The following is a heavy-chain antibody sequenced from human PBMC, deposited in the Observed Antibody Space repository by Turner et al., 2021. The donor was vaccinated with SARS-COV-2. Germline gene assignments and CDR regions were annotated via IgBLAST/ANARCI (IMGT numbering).Heavy chain of an antibody. Sequence: QVQLVESGGCVVQPGRSLRCSCSASGFTFSSYAMHWVRQAPGKGLEGVAVISYDGSNKYYADSVKGRFTISRDNSKNTLYLQMNSLRAYDTTIDYCARGLGGGYYYGMDVWGQGTTVSVSS. D-gene: IGHD3-16*01. CDR3: ARGLGGGYYYGMDV. J-gene: IGHJ6*02. CDR1: GFTFSSYA. V-gene: IGHV3-30*04. CDR2: ISYDGSNK.